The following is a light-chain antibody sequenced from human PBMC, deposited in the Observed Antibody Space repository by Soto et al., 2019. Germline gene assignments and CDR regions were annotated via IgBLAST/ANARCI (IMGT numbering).Light chain of an antibody. CDR3: QSYDSSLGGSKGV. CDR1: SSDIGAGYD. Sequence: QSVLTQPPSMSGAPGQRVTISCTGSSSDIGAGYDVHWYQQFPGTAPKLLIYSNINRPSGVPDRFSGSKSGTPASLAITGLQVEDEADYYCQSYDSSLGGSKGVFGGGTKLTVL. V-gene: IGLV1-40*01. CDR2: SNI. J-gene: IGLJ3*02.